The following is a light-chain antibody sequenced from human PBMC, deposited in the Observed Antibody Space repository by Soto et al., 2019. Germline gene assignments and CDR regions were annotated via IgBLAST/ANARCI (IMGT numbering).Light chain of an antibody. J-gene: IGLJ2*01. CDR1: SGHSNYA. Sequence: QSVLTQSPSASASLGASVKLTCTLSSGHSNYAIAWHQQQPEKGPRYLMKLNRDGSHSKGDGIPNRFSGSSSGAERYLTISSLQSEDEADYYCQTWGTGILIFGGGTKQTVL. CDR2: LNRDGSH. V-gene: IGLV4-69*01. CDR3: QTWGTGILI.